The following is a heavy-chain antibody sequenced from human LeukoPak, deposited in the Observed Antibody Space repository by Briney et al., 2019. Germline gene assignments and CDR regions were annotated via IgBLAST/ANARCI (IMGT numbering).Heavy chain of an antibody. V-gene: IGHV4-4*02. J-gene: IGHJ5*02. CDR1: GGSISSSNW. CDR2: IYHSGST. Sequence: PSETLSLTCAVSGGSISSSNWWSWVRQPPGKGLEWIGEIYHSGSTNYNPSLKSRVTISVDKSKNQFSLKLSSVTAADTAVYYCARDAQYCSNGVCENWFDPWGQGTLVTVSS. D-gene: IGHD2-8*01. CDR3: ARDAQYCSNGVCENWFDP.